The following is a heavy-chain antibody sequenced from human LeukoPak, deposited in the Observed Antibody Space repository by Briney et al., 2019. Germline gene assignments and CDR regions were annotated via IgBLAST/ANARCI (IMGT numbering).Heavy chain of an antibody. D-gene: IGHD6-19*01. V-gene: IGHV4-39*01. CDR3: VSQDKSGWYHFDN. Sequence: KPSETLSLTCTVSGGSISSSSYYWGWIRQPPGRGLELIGRIYYSGGTYYSPSLESRVTISVDTSRNQFSLKLRSVTAADTAVYYCVSQDKSGWYHFDNWGQGTLVTVSS. J-gene: IGHJ4*02. CDR2: IYYSGGT. CDR1: GGSISSSSYY.